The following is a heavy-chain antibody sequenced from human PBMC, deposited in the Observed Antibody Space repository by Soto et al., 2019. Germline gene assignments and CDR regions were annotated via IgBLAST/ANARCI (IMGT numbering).Heavy chain of an antibody. Sequence: AGSLRLSCAASGLTLSTYGMTWVRQAPGKGLEWVSAITGTGGNTYYVDSVKGRFTSSRGNSKNMLYLQVNSLRVEDTAVYYCARIRGYWYGLDVWGQGTTVTGSS. CDR2: ITGTGGNT. V-gene: IGHV3-23*01. CDR1: GLTLSTYG. CDR3: ARIRGYWYGLDV. J-gene: IGHJ6*02.